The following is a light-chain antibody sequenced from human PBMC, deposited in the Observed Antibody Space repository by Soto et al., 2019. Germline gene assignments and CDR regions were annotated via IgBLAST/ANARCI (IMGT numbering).Light chain of an antibody. CDR2: DAS. V-gene: IGKV3-15*01. CDR1: QYIGSA. J-gene: IGKJ1*01. CDR3: QQYNNWPPWT. Sequence: EVVLTQSPATLSVSPGDRATLSCRASQYIGSAVAWYHQRSGQAPRLLIYDASTRATGIPARFSGSGSGTEFTLTISSLQSEDFAVYYCQQYNNWPPWTFGQGTKVDIK.